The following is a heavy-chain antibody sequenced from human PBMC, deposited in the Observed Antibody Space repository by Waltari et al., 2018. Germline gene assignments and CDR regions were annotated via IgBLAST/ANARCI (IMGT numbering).Heavy chain of an antibody. D-gene: IGHD6-13*01. CDR3: ARAFVNIAARGMDA. V-gene: IGHV3-74*01. J-gene: IGHJ6*02. Sequence: EVLLVESGGGLVQPGGSLRLSCAASGFTFNGYWMYWVRQAPGKGLVWVSTISSNGNYGTYADSVSGLFTISRDNAKNTLYLQMNSLTAEDTAVYYCARAFVNIAARGMDAWGQGTAVTVSS. CDR1: GFTFNGYW. CDR2: ISSNGNYG.